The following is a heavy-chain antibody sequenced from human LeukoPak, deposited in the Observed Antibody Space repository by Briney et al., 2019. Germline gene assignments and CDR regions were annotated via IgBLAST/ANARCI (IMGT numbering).Heavy chain of an antibody. Sequence: SETLSLTCTVSGGSISSYHWSWIRQPAGKGLEWIGRIYTSGSTNYNTSLKSRVTMSVGTSKNQFSLKTSSVTAAHTAVYYCARVAQNLEHIAVPGTSEWRANWYFDLWGRGTLVTVSS. CDR3: ARVAQNLEHIAVPGTSEWRANWYFDL. D-gene: IGHD6-19*01. CDR2: IYTSGST. CDR1: GGSISSYH. V-gene: IGHV4-4*07. J-gene: IGHJ2*01.